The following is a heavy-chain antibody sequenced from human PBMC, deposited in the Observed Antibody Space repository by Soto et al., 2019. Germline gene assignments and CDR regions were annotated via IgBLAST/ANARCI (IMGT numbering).Heavy chain of an antibody. Sequence: SETLSLTCAVSGGSFRGYFWSWIRQSPDKGLEWVGEINDSGSTYYNPSFKSRLTISVDTSKSQISLTLTSVTAADSAVYYCQGGDFWGQGTRVTVSS. V-gene: IGHV4-34*01. J-gene: IGHJ4*02. CDR3: QGGDF. CDR1: GGSFRGYF. CDR2: INDSGST. D-gene: IGHD3-16*01.